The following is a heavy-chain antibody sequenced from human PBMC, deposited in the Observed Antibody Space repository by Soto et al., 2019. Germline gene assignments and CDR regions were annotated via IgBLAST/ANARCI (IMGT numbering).Heavy chain of an antibody. V-gene: IGHV4-4*08. CDR2: IFHTGDF. CDR3: VRSSIEPRIFMCPFDY. Sequence: SETLSLTCTVSGDSMSSSYWSWFRQPPGKGLEYIGYIFHTGDFNYNPSLKSRVTISLDTSKNQFSLRLNSVTAAYSSVYFCVRSSIEPRIFMCPFDYWGLGTLVTGSS. CDR1: GDSMSSSY. D-gene: IGHD6-6*01. J-gene: IGHJ4*02.